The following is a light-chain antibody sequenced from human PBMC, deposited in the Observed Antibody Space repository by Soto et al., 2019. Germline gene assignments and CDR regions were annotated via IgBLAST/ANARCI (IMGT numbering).Light chain of an antibody. V-gene: IGLV1-44*01. CDR2: GIN. Sequence: QSVLTQPPPASGTPGQRVTISCSGSSSNIGSHSVNWFQQLPGTAPKLLIFGINQRPSGVPDRFSASKSDTSASLAISGLQSEDEADYYCAVWDDILNGYVFGTGTKVTVL. CDR3: AVWDDILNGYV. J-gene: IGLJ1*01. CDR1: SSNIGSHS.